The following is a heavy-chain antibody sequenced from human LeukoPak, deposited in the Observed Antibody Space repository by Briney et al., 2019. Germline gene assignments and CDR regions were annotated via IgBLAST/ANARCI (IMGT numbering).Heavy chain of an antibody. CDR3: ASYPLNSGYDYGLDY. Sequence: KPGGSLRLSCAASGFTFSSYSMNWVRQAPGKGLEWVSSISSSSSYIYYADSVKGRFTISRDNAKNSLYLQMNSLRAEGTAVYYCASYPLNSGYDYGLDYWGQGTLVTVSS. CDR2: ISSSSSYI. V-gene: IGHV3-21*01. D-gene: IGHD5-12*01. J-gene: IGHJ4*02. CDR1: GFTFSSYS.